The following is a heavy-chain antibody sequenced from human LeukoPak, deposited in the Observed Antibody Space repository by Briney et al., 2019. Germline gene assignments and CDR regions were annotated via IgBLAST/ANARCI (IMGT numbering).Heavy chain of an antibody. CDR2: GST. J-gene: IGHJ4*02. D-gene: IGHD3-22*01. Sequence: GSTSYNPSLKSRVTISVDTSKNQFSLKLSSVTAADTAVYYCASSYYYDISDYWGQGTLVTVSS. CDR3: ASSYYYDISDY. V-gene: IGHV4-4*08.